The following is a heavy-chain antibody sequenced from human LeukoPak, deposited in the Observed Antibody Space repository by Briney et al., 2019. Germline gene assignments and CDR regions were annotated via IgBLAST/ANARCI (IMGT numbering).Heavy chain of an antibody. D-gene: IGHD3-3*01. CDR1: GDSIISSSYY. V-gene: IGHV4-39*01. J-gene: IGHJ4*02. CDR3: ARRINDFWSGQYGYYFDY. Sequence: ASETLSLTCSVSGDSIISSSYYWGWIRQPPGKGLEWIGSIYYSGSTYYNSSLKSRVTISVDTSKNQFFLKLSSVTAADTAVYYCARRINDFWSGQYGYYFDYWGQGTLVTVSS. CDR2: IYYSGST.